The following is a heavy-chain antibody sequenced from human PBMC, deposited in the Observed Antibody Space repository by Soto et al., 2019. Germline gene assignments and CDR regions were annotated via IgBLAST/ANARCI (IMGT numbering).Heavy chain of an antibody. Sequence: PGESLKISCKGSGYSFTGYCIGWVRQMPGKGLEWMGIIYPADSDTRYSPSFQGQVTISADKSISTAFLQWSSLKASDTAMYYCARPRCSGGSCYSALDAFDIWGQGTMVTVPS. CDR1: GYSFTGYC. J-gene: IGHJ3*02. V-gene: IGHV5-51*01. CDR3: ARPRCSGGSCYSALDAFDI. D-gene: IGHD2-15*01. CDR2: IYPADSDT.